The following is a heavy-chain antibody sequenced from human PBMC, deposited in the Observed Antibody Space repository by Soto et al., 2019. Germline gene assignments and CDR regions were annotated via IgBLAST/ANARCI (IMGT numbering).Heavy chain of an antibody. CDR1: GFTFSSYW. J-gene: IGHJ6*03. V-gene: IGHV3-7*01. CDR3: ARDAGGGNYYYYYYMDV. D-gene: IGHD3-16*01. Sequence: GGSLRLSCAASGFTFSSYWMSWVRQAPGKGLEWVANIKQDGSEKYYVDSVKGRFTISRDNAKNSLYLQMNSLRAEDTAVYYCARDAGGGNYYYYYYMDVWGKGTTVTVSS. CDR2: IKQDGSEK.